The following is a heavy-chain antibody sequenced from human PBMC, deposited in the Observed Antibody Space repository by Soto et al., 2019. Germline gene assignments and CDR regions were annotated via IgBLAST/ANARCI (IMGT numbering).Heavy chain of an antibody. J-gene: IGHJ4*02. CDR3: SSADQVWIPFDY. V-gene: IGHV4-59*01. CDR2: IYYSGST. Sequence: SETLSLTCTVSGTSIGNYYCSWIRQPPGTGLEWIGYIYYSGSTNYNPSLKSRATISVDTSKKQFSLKVKSVTAADTAVYYCSSADQVWIPFDYWGQGTLVTVSS. D-gene: IGHD5-18*01. CDR1: GTSIGNYY.